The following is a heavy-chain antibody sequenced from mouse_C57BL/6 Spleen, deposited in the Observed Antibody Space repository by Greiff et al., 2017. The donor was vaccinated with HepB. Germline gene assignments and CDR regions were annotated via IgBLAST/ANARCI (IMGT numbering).Heavy chain of an antibody. CDR2: IDPSDSYT. J-gene: IGHJ3*01. Sequence: QVQLQQPGAELVMPGASVKLSCKASGYTFTSYWMHWVKQRPGQGLEWIGEIDPSDSYTNYNQKFKGKSTLTVDKSSSTAYMQLSSLTAEDSAVYYCARGTGTFFAYWGQGTLVTGSA. CDR1: GYTFTSYW. CDR3: ARGTGTFFAY. V-gene: IGHV1-69*01. D-gene: IGHD4-1*01.